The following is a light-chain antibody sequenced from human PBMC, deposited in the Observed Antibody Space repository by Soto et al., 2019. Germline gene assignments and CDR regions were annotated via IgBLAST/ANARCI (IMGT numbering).Light chain of an antibody. V-gene: IGLV2-23*01. Sequence: QSALTQPASVSGSPRQSITISCTGTSSDVGSYNLVSWYQQHPGKAPKLMIYEGSKRPSGVSNRFSGSKSGNTASLTISGLQAEDEADYYCCSYAGSSTSVVFGGGTKVTVL. CDR1: SSDVGSYNL. J-gene: IGLJ2*01. CDR2: EGS. CDR3: CSYAGSSTSVV.